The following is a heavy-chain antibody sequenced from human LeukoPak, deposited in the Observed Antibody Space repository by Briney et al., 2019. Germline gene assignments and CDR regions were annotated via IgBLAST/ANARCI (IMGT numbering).Heavy chain of an antibody. J-gene: IGHJ4*02. Sequence: GGSLRLSCAASGFTFSSYGMSWVRQAPGKGLEWVSAISGSGGSTYYAGSVKGRFTISRDDSKNTLYLQMNSLRAEDTAVYYCARDSSGWDLYEYWGQGTLVTVSS. CDR3: ARDSSGWDLYEY. CDR2: ISGSGGST. CDR1: GFTFSSYG. D-gene: IGHD6-19*01. V-gene: IGHV3-23*01.